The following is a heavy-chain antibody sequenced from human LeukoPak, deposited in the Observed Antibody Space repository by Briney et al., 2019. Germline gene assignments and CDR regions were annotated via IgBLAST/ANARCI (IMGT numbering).Heavy chain of an antibody. CDR1: GGSITSGDYY. J-gene: IGHJ3*02. CDR2: IYYTGSS. V-gene: IGHV4-30-4*01. Sequence: SQTLSLTCTVSGGSITSGDYYWGWLRQPPGKGREWIGYIYYTGSSYYNPSLKTRVTISVDTSNNHFSLKLSSLTAADTAVYYCARDPHGGGLGDGFDIWGQGTMVTVSS. CDR3: ARDPHGGGLGDGFDI. D-gene: IGHD3-16*01.